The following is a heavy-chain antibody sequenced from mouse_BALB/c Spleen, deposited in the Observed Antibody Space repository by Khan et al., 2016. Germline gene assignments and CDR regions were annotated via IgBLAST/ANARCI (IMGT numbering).Heavy chain of an antibody. J-gene: IGHJ4*01. V-gene: IGHV9-3-1*01. D-gene: IGHD1-2*01. Sequence: QIQLVQSGPELKKPGETVKISCTASGYTFTNYGMNWVKQTPETGLKWMGWTNPYTGEPTYADDFKGRFAFSLETPATTAYLQINNFKNDDTATYFGASSSYYGYEYAMDYWGQGTSVTVSS. CDR1: GYTFTNYG. CDR3: ASSSYYGYEYAMDY. CDR2: TNPYTGEP.